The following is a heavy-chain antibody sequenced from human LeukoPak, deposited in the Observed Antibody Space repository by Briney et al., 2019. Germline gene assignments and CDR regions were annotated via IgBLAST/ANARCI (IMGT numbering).Heavy chain of an antibody. V-gene: IGHV3-74*01. Sequence: GGSLRLSCAASGFTFSNAWMSWVRQAPGKGLVWVSRINSDGSSTSYADSVKGRFTMSRDNAKTTLYLQMNSLRAEDTAVYYCARGAGVDYWGQGTLVTVSS. CDR1: GFTFSNAW. J-gene: IGHJ4*02. CDR3: ARGAGVDY. CDR2: INSDGSST. D-gene: IGHD1-26*01.